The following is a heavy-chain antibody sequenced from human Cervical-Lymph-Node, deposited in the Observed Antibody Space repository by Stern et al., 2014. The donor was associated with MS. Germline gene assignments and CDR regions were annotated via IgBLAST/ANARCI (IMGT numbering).Heavy chain of an antibody. Sequence: QVQLQESGPGLVRPSGTLSLTCAVSGGSFSNDNWRSWVRPPPGKGLEWMGEINNSGGTNYTPSLKSRVTVSVDKSKNRFSRKRDSVTAADTAIYYCAYNGYYSIDYWGQGTLVTVSS. V-gene: IGHV4-4*02. J-gene: IGHJ4*02. CDR3: AYNGYYSIDY. CDR2: INNSGGT. D-gene: IGHD2/OR15-2a*01. CDR1: GGSFSNDNW.